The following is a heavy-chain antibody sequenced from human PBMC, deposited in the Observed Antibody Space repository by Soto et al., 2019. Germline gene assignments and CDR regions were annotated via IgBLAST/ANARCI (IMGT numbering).Heavy chain of an antibody. CDR3: ARHDYSDRAFDL. CDR2: IQYSGGT. V-gene: IGHV4-61*08. CDR1: GGSVGSGAYY. J-gene: IGHJ3*01. D-gene: IGHD3-22*01. Sequence: SETLSLTCIVSGGSVGSGAYYWSWIRQPPGNALEWIGYIQYSGGTNYNSSLKSRVTISVDMSRNRFSLKLTSVTAADTAFYYCARHDYSDRAFDLWGQGTMVTVSS.